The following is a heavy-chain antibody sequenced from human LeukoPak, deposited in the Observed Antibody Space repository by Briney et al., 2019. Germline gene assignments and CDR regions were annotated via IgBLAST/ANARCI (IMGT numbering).Heavy chain of an antibody. V-gene: IGHV3-23*01. CDR1: GFTFSSSA. CDR3: ARAPRAAGTIMSFDYCYYYYMDV. CDR2: ISGSGSGGST. J-gene: IGHJ6*03. Sequence: GGSLRLSCAASGFTFSSSAISWVRQAPGKGLEWVSSISGSGSGGSTYYADSVKGRFTISRDNPKNTLYLQMNSLIAEDTAVYYCARAPRAAGTIMSFDYCYYYYMDVWGKGTTVTVSS. D-gene: IGHD6-13*01.